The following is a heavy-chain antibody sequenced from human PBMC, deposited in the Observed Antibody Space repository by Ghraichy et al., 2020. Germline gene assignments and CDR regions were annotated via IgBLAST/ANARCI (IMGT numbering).Heavy chain of an antibody. CDR1: GFTFSSYS. J-gene: IGHJ4*02. CDR3: ARDLPHRDDYGDRERVTPSYFDY. V-gene: IGHV3-48*02. CDR2: ISSSSSTI. D-gene: IGHD4-17*01. Sequence: GESLNISCAASGFTFSSYSMNWVRQAPGKGLEWVSYISSSSSTIYYADSVKGRFTISRDNAKNSLYLQMNSLRDEDTAVYYCARDLPHRDDYGDRERVTPSYFDYWGQGTLVTVSS.